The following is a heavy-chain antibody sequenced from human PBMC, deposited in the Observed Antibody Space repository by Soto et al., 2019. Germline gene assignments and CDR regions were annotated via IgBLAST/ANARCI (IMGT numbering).Heavy chain of an antibody. CDR2: ISGSGVST. CDR1: GFTFSSYD. CDR3: AKALAVAGDTSHYYYYMDV. D-gene: IGHD6-19*01. Sequence: HPGGSLRLSCEASGFTFSSYDMNWVRQAPGKGLEWVSAISGSGVSTYYADSVKGRFTISRDNSKNTLYLQMSSLRAEDTALYFCAKALAVAGDTSHYYYYMDVWGKGTTVTVSS. J-gene: IGHJ6*03. V-gene: IGHV3-23*01.